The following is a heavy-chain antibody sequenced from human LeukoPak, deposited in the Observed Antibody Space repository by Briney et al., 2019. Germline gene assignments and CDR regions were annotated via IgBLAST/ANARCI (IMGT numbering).Heavy chain of an antibody. Sequence: SVKVSCKASGGTFSSYAISWVRQAPGQGLEWMGGIIPIFGTANYAQKFQGRVTITADESTSTAYMELSRVRSDDTAIYYCARYYYDSSGYYRFDCWGQGSLVTVSS. CDR3: ARYYYDSSGYYRFDC. CDR1: GGTFSSYA. CDR2: IIPIFGTA. V-gene: IGHV1-69*13. D-gene: IGHD3-22*01. J-gene: IGHJ4*02.